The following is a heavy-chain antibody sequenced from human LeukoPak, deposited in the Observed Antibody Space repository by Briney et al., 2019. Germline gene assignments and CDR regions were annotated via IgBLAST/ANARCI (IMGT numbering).Heavy chain of an antibody. CDR1: GYTFTSYA. D-gene: IGHD2-15*01. CDR3: ARFGSPDVVVVANNWFDP. CDR2: INAGNGNT. J-gene: IGHJ5*02. Sequence: GASVKVSCKASGYTFTSYAMHWVRQAPGQRLEWMGWINAGNGNTKYSQKFQGRVTITRDTSASTAYMELSSLRSEDTAVYYCARFGSPDVVVVANNWFDPWGQGTLVTVSS. V-gene: IGHV1-3*01.